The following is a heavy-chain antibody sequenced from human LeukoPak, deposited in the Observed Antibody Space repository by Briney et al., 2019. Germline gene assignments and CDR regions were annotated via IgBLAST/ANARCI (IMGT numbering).Heavy chain of an antibody. J-gene: IGHJ4*02. CDR2: ISSSGSTI. CDR1: GFTFSSYS. Sequence: GGSLRLSCAASGFTFSSYSMNWVRQAPGEGLEWVSYISSSGSTIYYADSVKGRFTISRDNAKNSLYLQMHSLRAEDTAVYYCARVPYYDFWSGYQFDYWGQGTLVTVSS. CDR3: ARVPYYDFWSGYQFDY. D-gene: IGHD3-3*01. V-gene: IGHV3-48*04.